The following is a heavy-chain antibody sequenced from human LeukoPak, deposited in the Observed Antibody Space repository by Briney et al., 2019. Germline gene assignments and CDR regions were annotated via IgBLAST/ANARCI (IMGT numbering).Heavy chain of an antibody. CDR2: ISGSGGST. D-gene: IGHD3/OR15-3a*01. CDR1: GFTFSSYA. V-gene: IGHV3-23*01. Sequence: GGSLRLSCAASGFTFSSYAMSWVRQAPGKGLEWVSAISGSGGSTYYADSVKGRFTISRDNSKNALYLQMNSLKTEDTAVYYCTRHLPYYDFWMIGEFAFDIWGQGTMVTVSS. CDR3: TRHLPYYDFWMIGEFAFDI. J-gene: IGHJ3*02.